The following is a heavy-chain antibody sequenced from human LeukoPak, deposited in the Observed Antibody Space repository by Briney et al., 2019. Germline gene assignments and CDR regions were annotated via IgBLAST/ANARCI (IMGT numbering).Heavy chain of an antibody. CDR3: ARVGQAGYVGYPLDY. Sequence: PGGSLRLSCAASGFTFSSYWMHWVRQAPGKGLMWVSRINSDGSSTSYADSVKGRFTISRDNAKNTLYLQMNSLRAEDTAAFYCARVGQAGYVGYPLDYRGQGTLVTVSS. D-gene: IGHD5-12*01. V-gene: IGHV3-74*01. CDR2: INSDGSST. J-gene: IGHJ4*02. CDR1: GFTFSSYW.